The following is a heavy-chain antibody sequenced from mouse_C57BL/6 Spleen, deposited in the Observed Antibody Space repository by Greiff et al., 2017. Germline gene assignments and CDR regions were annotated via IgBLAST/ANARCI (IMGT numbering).Heavy chain of an antibody. V-gene: IGHV7-1*01. CDR3: ARDAYDYAGIYYAMDY. J-gene: IGHJ4*01. D-gene: IGHD2-4*01. Sequence: EVHLVESGGGLVQSGRSLRLSCATSGFTFSDFYMEWVRQAPGKGLAWIAACRNKANDYTTEFSASVKGRFIVSRDTSQSILYLQMNALRAEDTAIYYCARDAYDYAGIYYAMDYWGQGASVTVSS. CDR2: CRNKANDYTT. CDR1: GFTFSDFY.